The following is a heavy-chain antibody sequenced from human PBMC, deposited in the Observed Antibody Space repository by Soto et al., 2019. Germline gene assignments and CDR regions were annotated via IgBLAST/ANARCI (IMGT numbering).Heavy chain of an antibody. J-gene: IGHJ4*02. Sequence: EVQLVESGGGLVKPGESLRLSCTASGFNFGAFSLSWVRQAPGKGLEWVSSIDPTSTEIHYADSVEGRFSVYRDSTKNSLYLQMISLRLEDTGVYYCARDYLTGDPREAFDSWGQGTLVTVSS. CDR2: IDPTSTEI. D-gene: IGHD7-27*01. V-gene: IGHV3-21*01. CDR1: GFNFGAFS. CDR3: ARDYLTGDPREAFDS.